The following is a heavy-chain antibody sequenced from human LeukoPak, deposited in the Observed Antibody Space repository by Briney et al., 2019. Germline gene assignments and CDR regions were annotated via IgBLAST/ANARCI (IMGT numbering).Heavy chain of an antibody. V-gene: IGHV3-53*01. CDR1: GFTVSSNY. D-gene: IGHD4-17*01. CDR3: ARDMTTVTTMGAFDI. CDR2: IYSGGST. Sequence: GGSLRLSCAASGFTVSSNYMSWVRQAPGKGLEWVSVIYSGGSTYYADSVKGRFTISRDNSKDTLYLQMNSLRAEDTAVYYCARDMTTVTTMGAFDIWGQGTMVTVSS. J-gene: IGHJ3*02.